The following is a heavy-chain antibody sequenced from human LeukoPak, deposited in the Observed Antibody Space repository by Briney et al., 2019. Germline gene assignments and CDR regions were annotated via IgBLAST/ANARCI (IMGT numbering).Heavy chain of an antibody. CDR3: AKCPFTIFGVGGYYYYMDV. J-gene: IGHJ6*03. CDR1: GFTVSSSY. D-gene: IGHD3-3*01. Sequence: SGGSLRLSCAASGFTVSSSYMSWVRQAPGKGLEWVSAISGSGGSTYYADSVKGRFTISRDNSKNTLYLQMNSLRAEDTAVYYCAKCPFTIFGVGGYYYYMDVWGKGTTVTVSS. V-gene: IGHV3-23*01. CDR2: ISGSGGST.